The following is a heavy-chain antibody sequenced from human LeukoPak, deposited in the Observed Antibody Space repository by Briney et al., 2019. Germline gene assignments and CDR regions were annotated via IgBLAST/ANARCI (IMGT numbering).Heavy chain of an antibody. V-gene: IGHV3-7*01. Sequence: PGGSLRLSCAASGFTFSGYWISWVRQAPGKGLEWVANIKQDGSEKNYVGSVEGRFTISRDNAKNSLYLEMNSLRAEDTAVYYCARDEPMGSYWGQGTLVTVSS. J-gene: IGHJ4*02. D-gene: IGHD3-10*01. CDR1: GFTFSGYW. CDR2: IKQDGSEK. CDR3: ARDEPMGSY.